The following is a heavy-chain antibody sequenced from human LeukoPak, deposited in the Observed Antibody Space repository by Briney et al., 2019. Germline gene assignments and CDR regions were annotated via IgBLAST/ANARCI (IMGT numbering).Heavy chain of an antibody. V-gene: IGHV1-3*01. CDR2: INASNGNT. CDR1: GYTFTSYA. CDR3: ASAANYYDSSGYPSDAFDI. D-gene: IGHD3-22*01. J-gene: IGHJ3*02. Sequence: GASVKVSCKASGYTFTSYAMHWVRQAPGQRLEWMGWINASNGNTKYSQKFQGRVTITRDTSASTAYMELSSLRSEDTAVYYCASAANYYDSSGYPSDAFDIWGQGTMVTVSS.